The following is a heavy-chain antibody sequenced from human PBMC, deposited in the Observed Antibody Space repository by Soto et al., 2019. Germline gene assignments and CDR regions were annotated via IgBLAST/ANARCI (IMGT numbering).Heavy chain of an antibody. CDR3: ARCGSYNYYYFMDV. V-gene: IGHV1-18*01. CDR1: GYTFTNYG. J-gene: IGHJ6*03. CDR2: ISPYSGDT. Sequence: ASVKVSCKASGYTFTNYGISWVRQAPGQGLEWMGWISPYSGDTNYAQKLQDRLTMTTDTSTTTAYMELRSLRSDDAAVYYCARCGSYNYYYFMDVWGKGTTVTVSS. D-gene: IGHD1-26*01.